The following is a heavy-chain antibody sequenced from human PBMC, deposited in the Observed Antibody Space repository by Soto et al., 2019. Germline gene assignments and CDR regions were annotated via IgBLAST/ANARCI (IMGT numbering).Heavy chain of an antibody. J-gene: IGHJ4*02. V-gene: IGHV3-23*01. CDR2: ISGSGGST. CDR1: GVTFSSYA. Sequence: GGSLRLSCAASGVTFSSYAMSWVRQAPGKGLEWVSAISGSGGSTYYADSVKGRFTISRDNSKNTLYLQMNSLRAEDTAVYYCAKDPAVAGTRGSTFDYWGQGTLVTVSS. D-gene: IGHD6-19*01. CDR3: AKDPAVAGTRGSTFDY.